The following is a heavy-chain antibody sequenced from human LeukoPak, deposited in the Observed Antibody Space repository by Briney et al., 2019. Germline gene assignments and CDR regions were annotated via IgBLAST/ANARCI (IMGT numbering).Heavy chain of an antibody. V-gene: IGHV4-59*01. CDR2: IYYSGST. D-gene: IGHD2-21*01. J-gene: IGHJ4*02. CDR1: GGSISSYY. Sequence: PSETLSLTCTVSGGSISSYYWSWIRQPPGKGLEWIGYIYYSGSTNYNPSLKSRVTISVDTSKNQFSLKLSSVIAADTAVYYCARDPGFLDYWGQGTLVTVSS. CDR3: ARDPGFLDY.